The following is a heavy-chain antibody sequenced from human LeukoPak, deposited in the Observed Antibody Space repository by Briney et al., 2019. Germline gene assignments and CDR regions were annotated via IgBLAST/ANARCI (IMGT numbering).Heavy chain of an antibody. CDR1: GYSFTNYW. J-gene: IGHJ4*02. CDR2: IYPGDSDT. Sequence: GESLKISCKGSGYSFTNYWIGWVRQMPGKGLEWMGIIYPGDSDTRYSPSFQGQVTISADKSITTAYLQWSSLKASDTAICYCARTMGTSTSSTLDYWGQGTLVTVSS. CDR3: ARTMGTSTSSTLDY. V-gene: IGHV5-51*01. D-gene: IGHD2-2*01.